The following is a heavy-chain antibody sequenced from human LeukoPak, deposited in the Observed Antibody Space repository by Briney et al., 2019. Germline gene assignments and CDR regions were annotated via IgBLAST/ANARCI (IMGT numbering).Heavy chain of an antibody. D-gene: IGHD6-13*01. CDR1: GFTFSSYW. Sequence: GGSLRLSCAASGFTFSSYWMHWVRQAPGKGLVWVSRINSDGSSTSYADSVKGRFTISRDNAKNTLYLQMNSLRAEDTAVYYCARLPLRQQLEGRYYYYMDVWGKGTTVTVSS. V-gene: IGHV3-74*01. CDR2: INSDGSST. CDR3: ARLPLRQQLEGRYYYYMDV. J-gene: IGHJ6*03.